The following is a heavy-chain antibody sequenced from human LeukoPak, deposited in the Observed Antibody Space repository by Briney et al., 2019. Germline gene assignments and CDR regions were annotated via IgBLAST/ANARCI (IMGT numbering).Heavy chain of an antibody. V-gene: IGHV4-39*01. J-gene: IGHJ3*02. CDR2: IYYSGST. D-gene: IGHD2-2*02. Sequence: SETLSLTCTVSGGSISSSSYYWGWIRQPPGKGLEWIGSIYYSGSTYYNPSLKSRVTISVDTSKNQFSLKLSSVTAADTAVYYCARQRRVVPAAIPHDAFDIWGQGTMVTVSS. CDR1: GGSISSSSYY. CDR3: ARQRRVVPAAIPHDAFDI.